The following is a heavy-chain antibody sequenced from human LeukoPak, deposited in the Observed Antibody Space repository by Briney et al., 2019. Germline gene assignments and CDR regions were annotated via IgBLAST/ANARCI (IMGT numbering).Heavy chain of an antibody. CDR2: INHSGST. D-gene: IGHD3-9*01. V-gene: IGHV4-34*01. CDR1: GGSFSGYY. CDR3: ARGNRYYDILTGYHSTYYFDY. Sequence: PSETLSLTCAVYGGSFSGYYWSWIRQPPGKGLEWIGEINHSGSTNYNPSLKSRVTISVDRSKNQFSLKLSSVTAADTAVYYCARGNRYYDILTGYHSTYYFDYWGQGTLVTVSS. J-gene: IGHJ4*02.